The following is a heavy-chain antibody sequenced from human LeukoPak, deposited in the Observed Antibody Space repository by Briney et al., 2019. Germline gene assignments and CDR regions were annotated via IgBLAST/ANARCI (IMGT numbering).Heavy chain of an antibody. CDR1: GFTFADYA. V-gene: IGHV3-43*02. CDR3: AKDIHDRGYAAC. J-gene: IGHJ4*02. CDR2: ISGDGDTT. Sequence: GGSLRLSCAVSGFTFADYAMHWVRQAPGKGLEWVSLISGDGDTTFYADSIKGRFTISRDNSKNSLYLQMNSLRSEDTALYYCAKDIHDRGYAACWGQGTLVTVSS. D-gene: IGHD3-22*01.